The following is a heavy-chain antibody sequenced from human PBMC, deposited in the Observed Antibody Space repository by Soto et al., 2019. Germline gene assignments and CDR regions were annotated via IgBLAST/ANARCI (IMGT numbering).Heavy chain of an antibody. Sequence: GGSLRLSCAASGFTFSSYGMHWVRQAPGKGLEWVAVISYDGSNKYYADSVKGRFTISRDNSKNTLYLQMNSLRAEDTAVYYCAKVDSGYCSSTSCYDIDYWGQGTLVTVSS. D-gene: IGHD2-2*01. CDR1: GFTFSSYG. V-gene: IGHV3-30*18. CDR2: ISYDGSNK. J-gene: IGHJ4*02. CDR3: AKVDSGYCSSTSCYDIDY.